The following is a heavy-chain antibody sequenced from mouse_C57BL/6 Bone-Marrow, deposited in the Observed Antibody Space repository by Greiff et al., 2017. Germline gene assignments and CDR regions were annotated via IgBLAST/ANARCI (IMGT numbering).Heavy chain of an antibody. J-gene: IGHJ3*01. CDR2: IYPGDGDT. CDR3: ARGRDAWFAY. Sequence: QVQLQQSGAELVKPGASVKISCKASGYAFSSYWMNWVKQRPGKGLEWIGQIYPGDGDTNYNGKFKGKATLTADQSFSTAYMQLSSLTSEDSAVYFCARGRDAWFAYWGQGTLVTVSA. V-gene: IGHV1-80*01. CDR1: GYAFSSYW.